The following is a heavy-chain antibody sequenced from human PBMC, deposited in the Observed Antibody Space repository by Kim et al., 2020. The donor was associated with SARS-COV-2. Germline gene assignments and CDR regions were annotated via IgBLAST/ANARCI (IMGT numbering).Heavy chain of an antibody. D-gene: IGHD3-3*01. J-gene: IGHJ5*02. CDR3: AKDLSAVWFDP. V-gene: IGHV3-30*18. Sequence: GGSLRLSCAASGFTFSSYGMHWVRQAPGKGLEWVAVISYDGSNKYYADSVKGRFTISRDNSKNTLYLQMNSLRAEDTAVYYCAKDLSAVWFDPWGQGTLVTVSS. CDR1: GFTFSSYG. CDR2: ISYDGSNK.